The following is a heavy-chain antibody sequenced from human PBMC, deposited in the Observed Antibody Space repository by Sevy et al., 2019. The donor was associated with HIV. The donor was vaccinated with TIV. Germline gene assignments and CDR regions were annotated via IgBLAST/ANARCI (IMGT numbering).Heavy chain of an antibody. V-gene: IGHV4-4*07. CDR3: ARGTEYSSGWRFDL. CDR1: GGSISTFY. J-gene: IGHJ5*02. Sequence: SETLSLTCTVSGGSISTFYRSWIRQPAGKGLEWIGRVYTTGTTNYNPSLKSRVTMSIETSKNQFSLKMTSVTAADTAVYYCARGTEYSSGWRFDLWGQGTLVTVSS. D-gene: IGHD6-19*01. CDR2: VYTTGTT.